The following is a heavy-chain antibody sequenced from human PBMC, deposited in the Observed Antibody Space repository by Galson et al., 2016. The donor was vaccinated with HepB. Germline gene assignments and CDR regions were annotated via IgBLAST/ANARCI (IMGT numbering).Heavy chain of an antibody. D-gene: IGHD6-13*01. J-gene: IGHJ3*02. V-gene: IGHV5-10-1*01. Sequence: QSGAEVKKPGESLRISCKGSGYSFTSYWISWVRQMPGKGLEWMGRIEPSDSNINYSPSFQGHVTTSTDKSISTAYLQWSSLKASDTAMYYCARHDSSTWYSAFDIWGQGTMVTVSS. CDR1: GYSFTSYW. CDR2: IEPSDSNI. CDR3: ARHDSSTWYSAFDI.